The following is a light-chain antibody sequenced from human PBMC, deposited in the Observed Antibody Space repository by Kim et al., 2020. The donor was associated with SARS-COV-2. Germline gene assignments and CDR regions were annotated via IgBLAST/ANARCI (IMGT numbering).Light chain of an antibody. CDR2: AAS. CDR3: QQYGNFPLT. V-gene: IGKV1-16*01. J-gene: IGKJ3*01. Sequence: VENKDPFTCRAVKAIDYCACCKNKHEKAPKSLFYAASILQSVVPSRVSGSGSGTDFTLTISSLQPEDFATYYCQQYGNFPLTFCPGTKMDIK. CDR1: KAIDY.